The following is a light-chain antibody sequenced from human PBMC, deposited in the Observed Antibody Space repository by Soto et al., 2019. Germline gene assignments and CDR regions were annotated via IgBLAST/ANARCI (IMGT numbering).Light chain of an antibody. V-gene: IGLV2-23*01. CDR3: SSYAGSGTWV. Sequence: QSALTQPASVSGSPGQSITISCTGTSSDVGNSNRVSWYQHHPGTDPKVMIYEGIKRPSGVSIRFSGSKSGNTASLTISGLQAEDEADYYCSSYAGSGTWVFGGGTKLPS. CDR2: EGI. J-gene: IGLJ3*02. CDR1: SSDVGNSNR.